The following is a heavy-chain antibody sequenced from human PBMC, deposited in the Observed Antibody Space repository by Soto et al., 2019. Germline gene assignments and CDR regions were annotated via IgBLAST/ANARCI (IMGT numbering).Heavy chain of an antibody. J-gene: IGHJ2*01. CDR2: IIPIFGTV. Sequence: SVKVSCKASGDTFSSYAISWVRQAPGQGLECMGGIIPIFGTVNYAQKFQGRVTITADESTSTAYMELSSLRSEDTAVYYCARVTLPGTHYWYFDLWGRGTLVTVSS. V-gene: IGHV1-69*13. CDR1: GDTFSSYA. CDR3: ARVTLPGTHYWYFDL. D-gene: IGHD6-13*01.